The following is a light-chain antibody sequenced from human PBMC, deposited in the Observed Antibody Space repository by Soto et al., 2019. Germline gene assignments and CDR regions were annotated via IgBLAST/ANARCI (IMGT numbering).Light chain of an antibody. J-gene: IGLJ1*01. CDR3: AAWDDSLNGSF. CDR2: EVS. Sequence: QSALTQPASVSGSPGQSITISCTGTSSDVGGYNYVSWYQQHPGKAPKLMIYEVSNRPSGVSNRFSGSKSGNTASLTISGLQAEDEADYYCAAWDDSLNGSFFGTGTKLTVL. V-gene: IGLV2-14*01. CDR1: SSDVGGYNY.